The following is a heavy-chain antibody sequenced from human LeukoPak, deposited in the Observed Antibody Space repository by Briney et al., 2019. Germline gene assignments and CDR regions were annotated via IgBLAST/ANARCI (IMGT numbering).Heavy chain of an antibody. CDR1: GGSISSSSYY. Sequence: SETLSLTCTVSGGSISSSSYYWGWIRQPPGKGLEWIGSIYYSGSTYYNPSLKSRVTISVDTSKNQFSLKLSSVTAADTAVYYCARDMVRGVISVVAFDIWGQGTMVTVSS. CDR3: ARDMVRGVISVVAFDI. D-gene: IGHD3-10*01. J-gene: IGHJ3*02. V-gene: IGHV4-39*07. CDR2: IYYSGST.